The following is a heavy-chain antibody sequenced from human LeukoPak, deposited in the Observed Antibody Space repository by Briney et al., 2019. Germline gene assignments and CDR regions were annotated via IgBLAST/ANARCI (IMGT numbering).Heavy chain of an antibody. Sequence: PSETLSLTCTVSAYSISSDYYWGWIRQPPGKGLEWVGNICHSGRTYYNPSLKSRVTMSVDTSKNQFSLKLSSVTAADTAVYYCAREMTTVTTDWFDPWGQGTLVTVSS. CDR3: AREMTTVTTDWFDP. D-gene: IGHD4-17*01. CDR1: AYSISSDYY. CDR2: ICHSGRT. V-gene: IGHV4-38-2*02. J-gene: IGHJ5*02.